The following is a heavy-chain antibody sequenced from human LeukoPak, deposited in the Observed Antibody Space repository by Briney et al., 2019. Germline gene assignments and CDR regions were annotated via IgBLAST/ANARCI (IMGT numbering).Heavy chain of an antibody. CDR2: IWYDGSNK. CDR1: GFTFSSYG. J-gene: IGHJ5*02. D-gene: IGHD2-2*01. CDR3: ARGLGYCSSTSCYSFDP. Sequence: GRSLRLSCAASGFTFSSYGMHWVRQAPGKGLEWVAVIWYDGSNKYYADSVKGRFTISRDNSKNTLYLQMNSLRAEDTAVYYCARGLGYCSSTSCYSFDPWGQGTLVTVSS. V-gene: IGHV3-33*01.